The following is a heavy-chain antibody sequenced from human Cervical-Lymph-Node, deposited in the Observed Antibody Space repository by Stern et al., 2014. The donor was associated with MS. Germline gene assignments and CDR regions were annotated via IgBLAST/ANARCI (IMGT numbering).Heavy chain of an antibody. CDR2: VTDNGGNT. CDR1: GFAFSSNA. D-gene: IGHD6-13*01. Sequence: EVQLLESGGGLIPPGGSLRLSCVASGFAFSSNAMSWVRQAPGKGLGWVSGVTDNGGNTFYAASVKGRFTISRDNSKNTLLLQMDSLRGEDTAVYYCAKDRPSSRWYGYYGMDVWGHGTTVTVSS. V-gene: IGHV3-23*01. J-gene: IGHJ6*02. CDR3: AKDRPSSRWYGYYGMDV.